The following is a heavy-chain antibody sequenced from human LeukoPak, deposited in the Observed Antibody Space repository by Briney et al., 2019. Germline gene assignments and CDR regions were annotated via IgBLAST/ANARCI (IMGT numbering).Heavy chain of an antibody. CDR1: GFTFSTYS. J-gene: IGHJ3*02. V-gene: IGHV3-21*01. CDR3: ARGGVLEPYGAFDI. Sequence: PGGSLRLSCAASGFTFSTYSMNWVRQAPGKGLEWVSSISKSSYYIHYADSVKGRFTISRDNAKNSLFLQMNSLRVEDTAVYYCARGGVLEPYGAFDIWGQGTMVTVS. D-gene: IGHD1-1*01. CDR2: ISKSSYYI.